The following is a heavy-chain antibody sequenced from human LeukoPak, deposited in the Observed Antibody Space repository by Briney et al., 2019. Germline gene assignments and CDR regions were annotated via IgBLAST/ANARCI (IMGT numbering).Heavy chain of an antibody. CDR1: GFTLSDYW. D-gene: IGHD7-27*01. J-gene: IGHJ4*02. Sequence: AGSLRLSCAASGFTLSDYWMNWVRQAPGKGLEWAANINLHGSVKLHVDSVEGRFTISRDNAKNSLFLQMTSLKVEDTAVYYCAAWGFYNYWGQGTLVTVSS. CDR2: INLHGSVK. CDR3: AAWGFYNY. V-gene: IGHV3-7*01.